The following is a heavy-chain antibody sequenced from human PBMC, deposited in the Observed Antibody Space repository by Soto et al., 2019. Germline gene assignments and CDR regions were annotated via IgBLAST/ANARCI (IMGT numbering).Heavy chain of an antibody. CDR2: IDPSDSYT. CDR3: ARHIVVKYYDRSGYPWDDY. V-gene: IGHV5-10-1*01. D-gene: IGHD3-22*01. J-gene: IGHJ4*02. Sequence: PGESLKISFKGSGYSFTSYWISWVRQMPGKGLEWMGRIDPSDSYTNYSPSFQGHVTISADKSISTAYLQWSSLKASDTAMYYCARHIVVKYYDRSGYPWDDYWGQGTLVTVS. CDR1: GYSFTSYW.